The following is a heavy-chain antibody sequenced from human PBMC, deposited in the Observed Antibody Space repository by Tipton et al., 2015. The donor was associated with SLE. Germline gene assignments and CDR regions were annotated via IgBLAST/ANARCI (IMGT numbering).Heavy chain of an antibody. CDR1: GFTYSGYA. D-gene: IGHD3-16*01. CDR3: AGGTGAYFDH. Sequence: LSLTCAASGFTYSGYAMHWVRQAPGKGLEWVAFIRADGSNKDYADSVKGRFTISRDNSKNTLYLQMNRLRVEDTAVYYRAGGTGAYFDHWGQGTLVTVSS. J-gene: IGHJ4*02. V-gene: IGHV3-30*02. CDR2: IRADGSNK.